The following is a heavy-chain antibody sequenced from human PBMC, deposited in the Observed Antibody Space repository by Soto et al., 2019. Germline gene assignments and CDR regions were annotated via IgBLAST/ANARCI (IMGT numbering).Heavy chain of an antibody. Sequence: ASVKVSCKASGYTFTSYSMHWVRQAPGQRLEWMGWINAGNGNTKYSQKFQGRVTITRDTSASTAYMELSSLRSEDTAVYYCASGYQTTPVGPFDPWGQGTLVTVSS. V-gene: IGHV1-3*01. CDR1: GYTFTSYS. CDR2: INAGNGNT. CDR3: ASGYQTTPVGPFDP. D-gene: IGHD5-18*01. J-gene: IGHJ5*02.